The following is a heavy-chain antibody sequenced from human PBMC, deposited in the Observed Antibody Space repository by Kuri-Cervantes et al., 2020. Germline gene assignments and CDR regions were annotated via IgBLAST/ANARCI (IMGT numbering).Heavy chain of an antibody. Sequence: SETLSLTCTVSGGSFSNYYWNFIRQPPGKGLEWIGYISYSGSTKYNPSLKSRVTMSVDTSKSQFSLKLSSVTAADTAVYYCARNIAARLAYYMDVWGKGTTVTVSS. CDR1: GGSFSNYY. V-gene: IGHV4-59*12. CDR3: ARNIAARLAYYMDV. D-gene: IGHD6-6*01. J-gene: IGHJ6*03. CDR2: ISYSGST.